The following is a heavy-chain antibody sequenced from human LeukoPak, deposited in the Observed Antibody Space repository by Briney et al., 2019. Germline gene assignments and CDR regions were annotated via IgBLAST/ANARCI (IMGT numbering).Heavy chain of an antibody. CDR3: ARDPGGRIAAAGTYYFDY. J-gene: IGHJ4*02. CDR2: IIPIFGTA. Sequence: ASVKVSCKASGGTFSSYAISWVRPAPGQGLEWMGGIIPIFGTANYAQKIQGRVTITADESTSTAYMELSSLRSEDTAVYYCARDPGGRIAAAGTYYFDYWGQGTLVTVSS. CDR1: GGTFSSYA. V-gene: IGHV1-69*13. D-gene: IGHD6-13*01.